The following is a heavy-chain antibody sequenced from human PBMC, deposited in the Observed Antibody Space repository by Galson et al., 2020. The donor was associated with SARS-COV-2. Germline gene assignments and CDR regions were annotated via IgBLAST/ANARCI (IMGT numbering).Heavy chain of an antibody. D-gene: IGHD3-3*01. CDR1: GFTFDDYA. CDR2: IRWNSGSL. CDR3: AKDWYDFCGGSPRFEVVS. V-gene: IGHV3-9*01. Sequence: AGGSLRLSCAASGFTFDDYAMHWVRQAPGKGLEWVVGIRWNSGSLGSADSVKGRVTFSRDNAKKSLYLQMNSLRAEDTALYYCAKDWYDFCGGSPRFEVVSWGQGTLVAVYS. J-gene: IGHJ5*01.